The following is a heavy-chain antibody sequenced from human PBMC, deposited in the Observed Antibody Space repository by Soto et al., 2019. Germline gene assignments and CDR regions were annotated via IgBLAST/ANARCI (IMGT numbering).Heavy chain of an antibody. D-gene: IGHD1-26*01. CDR2: IVVISNTA. CDR1: GSTFNNFA. V-gene: IGHV1-69*06. J-gene: IGHJ4*02. Sequence: QVVLLQSGAEVKEPGSSVRVSCKVSGSTFNNFAFSWVRQAPGHGPEWMGGIVVISNTADYSQRFQDRVTITVDTSTNTLSMELGILTLEDKAVYYCARAIKRWEVNYYFDYWGQGTLVTVSS. CDR3: ARAIKRWEVNYYFDY.